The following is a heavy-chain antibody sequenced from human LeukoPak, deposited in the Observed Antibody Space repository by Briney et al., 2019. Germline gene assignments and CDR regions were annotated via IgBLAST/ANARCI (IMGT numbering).Heavy chain of an antibody. D-gene: IGHD3-10*01. Sequence: PGGSLRLSCAASGFTFSSYSMNWVRQAPGKGLEWVSSISSSSSYIYYADSVKGRFTISRDNAKNSLYLQMNSLRAEDTAVYYCARDHGSYYKTYYYYGMDVWGKGTTVTVSS. V-gene: IGHV3-21*01. CDR1: GFTFSSYS. J-gene: IGHJ6*04. CDR2: ISSSSSYI. CDR3: ARDHGSYYKTYYYYGMDV.